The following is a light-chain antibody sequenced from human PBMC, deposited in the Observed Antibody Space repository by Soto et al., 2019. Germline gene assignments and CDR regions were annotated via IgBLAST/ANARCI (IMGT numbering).Light chain of an antibody. CDR3: SSYTSSSTLDVV. CDR1: SSDVGGYNY. Sequence: QSALTQPASVSGSPGQSITISCTGTSSDVGGYNYVSWYQQHPGKAPKLMIYDVINRPSGVSNRFSGSKSVNTASLTISGLQAEDEDDYYCSSYTSSSTLDVVFGGGTKVTVL. CDR2: DVI. V-gene: IGLV2-14*01. J-gene: IGLJ2*01.